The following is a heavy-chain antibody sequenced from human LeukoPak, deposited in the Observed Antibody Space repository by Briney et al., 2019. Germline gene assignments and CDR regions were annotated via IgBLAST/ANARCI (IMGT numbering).Heavy chain of an antibody. CDR2: IGTAGDT. D-gene: IGHD6-19*01. Sequence: GRSLRLSCAASGFTFSSYDMHWVRQATGKGLEWVSAIGTAGDTYYPGSVKGRFTISRENAKDSLYLQMNSLRAGDTAVYYCARGSDSSGYYYYGMDVWGQGTTATVSS. CDR3: ARGSDSSGYYYYGMDV. J-gene: IGHJ6*02. V-gene: IGHV3-13*04. CDR1: GFTFSSYD.